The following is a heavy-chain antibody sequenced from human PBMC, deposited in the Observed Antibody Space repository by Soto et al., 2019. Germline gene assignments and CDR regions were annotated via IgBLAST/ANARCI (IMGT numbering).Heavy chain of an antibody. J-gene: IGHJ6*02. V-gene: IGHV5-10-1*01. D-gene: IGHD2-2*01. CDR2: IDPSDSYT. CDR1: GYSFTSYW. CDR3: ASSPRGYCSSTSCRELGNHYGMDV. Sequence: GESLKISCKGSGYSFTSYWIGWVRQMPGKGLEWMGRIDPSDSYTNYSPSFQGHVTISADKSISTAYLQWSSLKASDTAMYYCASSPRGYCSSTSCRELGNHYGMDVWGQGTTVTVSS.